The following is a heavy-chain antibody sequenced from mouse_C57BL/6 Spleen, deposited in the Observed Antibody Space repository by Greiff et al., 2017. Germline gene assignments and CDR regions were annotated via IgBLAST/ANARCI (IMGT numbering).Heavy chain of an antibody. Sequence: VQLQQSGPELVKPGASVKISCKASGYTFTDYYMNWVKQSHGKSLEWIGDINPNTGGTSYNQKFKGKATLTVDKSSSTAYMELRSLTSEDSAVYYCARGYSNAMDYWGQGTSGTVSS. V-gene: IGHV1-26*01. CDR1: GYTFTDYY. CDR2: INPNTGGT. D-gene: IGHD2-5*01. J-gene: IGHJ4*01. CDR3: ARGYSNAMDY.